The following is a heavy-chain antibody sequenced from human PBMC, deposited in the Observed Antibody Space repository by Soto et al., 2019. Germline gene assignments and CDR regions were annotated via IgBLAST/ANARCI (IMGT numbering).Heavy chain of an antibody. CDR2: IYPSDSDT. J-gene: IGHJ4*02. CDR3: ARNYGAYFDY. CDR1: GYTFSTSW. V-gene: IGHV5-51*01. Sequence: GESLKISCKGSGYTFSTSWIGWVRQMPGKGLEWMGIIYPSDSDTRYSPSFQGQVTISADKSTSTAYLQFSSLKASATAMYYCARNYGAYFDYWGQGTLVTVSS. D-gene: IGHD4-17*01.